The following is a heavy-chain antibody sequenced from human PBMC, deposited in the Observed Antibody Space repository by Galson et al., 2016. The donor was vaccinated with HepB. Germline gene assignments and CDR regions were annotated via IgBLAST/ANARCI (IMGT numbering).Heavy chain of an antibody. Sequence: TLSLTCGVHGGSFNAYYWSWIRQPPGKGLEWIGEVNHSGNTKYNPSLKSRVTISVDTSKNQFSLNLTSMTAADTAVYYCAGVVVAATNWFDPWGQGTLVTVSS. CDR1: GGSFNAYY. J-gene: IGHJ5*02. CDR3: AGVVVAATNWFDP. V-gene: IGHV4-34*01. CDR2: VNHSGNT. D-gene: IGHD2-15*01.